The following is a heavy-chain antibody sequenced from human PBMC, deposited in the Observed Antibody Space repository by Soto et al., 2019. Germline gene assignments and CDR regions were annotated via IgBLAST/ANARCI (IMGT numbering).Heavy chain of an antibody. V-gene: IGHV4-59*08. CDR2: IYYSGST. J-gene: IGHJ6*02. CDR1: GGSISSYY. CDR3: ARANPHGSYYAYYYGMDV. Sequence: PSETLSLTCTVSGGSISSYYWSWIRQPPGKGLEWIGYIYYSGSTNYNPSLKSRVTISVDTSKNQFSLKLSSVTAADTAVYYCARANPHGSYYAYYYGMDVWGQGTTVTVSS. D-gene: IGHD1-26*01.